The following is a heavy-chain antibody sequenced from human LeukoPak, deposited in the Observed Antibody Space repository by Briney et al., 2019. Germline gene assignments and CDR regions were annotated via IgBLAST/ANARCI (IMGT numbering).Heavy chain of an antibody. CDR1: GGSISSGSYY. V-gene: IGHV4-61*02. J-gene: IGHJ4*02. CDR3: ARDRRGFLTGYYTLDY. CDR2: IYTSGST. Sequence: PSENLSLTCTVSGGSISSGSYYWSWIRQPAGRGLEWVVRIYTSGSTNYNPSLKSRVTISVDTSKNQFSLKLSSVTAADTAVYYCARDRRGFLTGYYTLDYWGQGTLVTVSS. D-gene: IGHD3/OR15-3a*01.